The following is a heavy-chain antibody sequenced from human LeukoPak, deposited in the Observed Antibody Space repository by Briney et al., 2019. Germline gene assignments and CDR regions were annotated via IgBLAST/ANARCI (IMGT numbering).Heavy chain of an antibody. CDR2: ISSGSSYI. D-gene: IGHD3-10*01. Sequence: PGGSLRLSCAASGFTFSGYNMNWVRQAPGKGLDWVSSISSGSSYIYYADSVKGRFTISRDNAKNSLYLQMNSLRAEDTAVYYCAREGLSYYGSGSYWYYFDYWGQGTLVTVSS. CDR1: GFTFSGYN. V-gene: IGHV3-21*03. J-gene: IGHJ4*02. CDR3: AREGLSYYGSGSYWYYFDY.